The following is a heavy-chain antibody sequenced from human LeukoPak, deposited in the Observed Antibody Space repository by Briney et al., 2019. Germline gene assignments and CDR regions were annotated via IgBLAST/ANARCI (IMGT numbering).Heavy chain of an antibody. CDR1: GFTFSSYE. D-gene: IGHD6-13*01. V-gene: IGHV3-48*03. J-gene: IGHJ4*02. CDR2: ISSSGRTI. CDR3: ARRAIAEGFDY. Sequence: AGGSLRLSCAVSGFTFSSYEMNWVRQAPGKGLEWVSYISSSGRTIYYADSVKGRFTISRDSAKKSLYLQMDSLRVEDTAVYYCARRAIAEGFDYWGQGTLVTVSS.